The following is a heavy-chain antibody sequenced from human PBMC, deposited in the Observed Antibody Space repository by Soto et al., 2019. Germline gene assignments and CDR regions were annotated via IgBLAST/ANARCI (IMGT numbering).Heavy chain of an antibody. V-gene: IGHV2-5*01. CDR1: GFSLSTSGVG. CDR3: AQRHSPRIAAAGDFDY. CDR2: IYWNDDK. D-gene: IGHD6-13*01. Sequence: SCPTLVNPTQTLTLTCTFSGFSLSTSGVGVGWIRQPPGKALEWLALIYWNDDKRYSPSLKSRLTITKDTSKNQVVLTMTNMDPVDTATYYCAQRHSPRIAAAGDFDYWGQGTMVTVYS. J-gene: IGHJ4*02.